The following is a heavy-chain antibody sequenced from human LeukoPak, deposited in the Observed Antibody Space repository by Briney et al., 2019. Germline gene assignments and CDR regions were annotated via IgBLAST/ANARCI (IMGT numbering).Heavy chain of an antibody. D-gene: IGHD6-13*01. CDR2: IYPGDSDT. CDR1: GYSFTTYW. J-gene: IGHJ4*02. V-gene: IGHV5-51*01. Sequence: GASLQISCKASGYSFTTYWIGWVRQLPGKGLELMGIIYPGDSDTRYSPSFQGQVTISADKSISTAYLQWSSLKASDTAMYYCARVRTVASAGPFDYWGQGTLVTVSS. CDR3: ARVRTVASAGPFDY.